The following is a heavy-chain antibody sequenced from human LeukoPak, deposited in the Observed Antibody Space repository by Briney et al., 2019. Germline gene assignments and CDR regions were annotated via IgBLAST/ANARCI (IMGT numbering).Heavy chain of an antibody. CDR3: AKDSDPYYNYYMDV. Sequence: GGSLRPSCAASGFSFSSFSMNWVRQAPGKGLEWVSYISGGSSFTYYVDSVKGRFTISRDNAKNSLYLQMNSLRPEDTALYYCAKDSDPYYNYYMDVWGKGTTVTISS. CDR1: GFSFSSFS. CDR2: ISGGSSFT. J-gene: IGHJ6*03. V-gene: IGHV3-21*04.